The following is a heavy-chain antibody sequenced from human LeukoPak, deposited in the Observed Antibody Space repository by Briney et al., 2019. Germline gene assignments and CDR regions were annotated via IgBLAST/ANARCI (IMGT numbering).Heavy chain of an antibody. J-gene: IGHJ6*02. CDR2: IWYDGSNK. Sequence: GGSLRLSCAASGFTFSSYGMHWVRQAPGKGLEWVAVIWYDGSNKYYADSVKGRFTISRDNSKNTLYLQMNSLRAEDTAVYSCARETAYYDFWSGSQDYYYYGMDVWGQGTTVTVSS. CDR3: ARETAYYDFWSGSQDYYYYGMDV. CDR1: GFTFSSYG. D-gene: IGHD3-3*01. V-gene: IGHV3-33*01.